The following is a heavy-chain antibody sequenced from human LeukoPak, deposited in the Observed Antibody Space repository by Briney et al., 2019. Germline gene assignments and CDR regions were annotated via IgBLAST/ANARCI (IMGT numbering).Heavy chain of an antibody. CDR2: IYYNGRT. CDR3: ARTTGTYTFDY. D-gene: IGHD3-10*01. CDR1: GGSISSYY. J-gene: IGHJ4*02. Sequence: PSETLSLTCTVSGGSISSYYWSWIRQPPGKGLEWIGYIYYNGRTNYNPSLKSRVTISVDTSKKQFSLKLSSVTAADTAVYYCARTTGTYTFDYWGQGTLVTVSS. V-gene: IGHV4-59*01.